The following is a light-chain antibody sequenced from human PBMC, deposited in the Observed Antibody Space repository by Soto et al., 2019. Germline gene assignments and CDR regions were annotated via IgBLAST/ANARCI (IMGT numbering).Light chain of an antibody. Sequence: DIVMTQSPLSLPVTPGEPASISCRSSQSVLHSNGYNYLDWYLQKPGQSPQLLIYLGSNRASGVPDRFSGSGSVTDFILKISRVEAEDVGDYYCMQALQTPWTFGQGIKVEIK. CDR1: QSVLHSNGYNY. J-gene: IGKJ1*01. CDR3: MQALQTPWT. V-gene: IGKV2-28*01. CDR2: LGS.